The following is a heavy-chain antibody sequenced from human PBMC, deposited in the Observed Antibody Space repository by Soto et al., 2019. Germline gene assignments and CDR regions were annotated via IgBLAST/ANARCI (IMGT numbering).Heavy chain of an antibody. J-gene: IGHJ5*02. Sequence: PSETLSLTCTVSGGSISSGGYYWSWIRQHPGKGLEWIGYIYYSGSTYYNPSLKSRVTISVDTSKNQFSLKLSSVTAADTAVYYCARDSSYCGGDCYSGWFDPWGQGTLVTVSS. D-gene: IGHD2-21*02. CDR3: ARDSSYCGGDCYSGWFDP. CDR1: GGSISSGGYY. CDR2: IYYSGST. V-gene: IGHV4-31*03.